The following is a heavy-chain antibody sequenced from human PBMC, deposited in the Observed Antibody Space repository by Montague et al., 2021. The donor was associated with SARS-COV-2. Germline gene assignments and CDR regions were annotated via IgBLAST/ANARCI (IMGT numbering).Heavy chain of an antibody. CDR2: IYYSGST. Sequence: SETLSLTCTASGGSISSYYWSWIRQPPGKGLEWIGYIYYSGSTNXNPSFKSRVTISVDTSKNQFSLKLSSVTAADTAVYYCARTYYDILTGYYNRGAFDIWGQGTMVTVSS. CDR3: ARTYYDILTGYYNRGAFDI. CDR1: GGSISSYY. J-gene: IGHJ3*02. D-gene: IGHD3-9*01. V-gene: IGHV4-59*08.